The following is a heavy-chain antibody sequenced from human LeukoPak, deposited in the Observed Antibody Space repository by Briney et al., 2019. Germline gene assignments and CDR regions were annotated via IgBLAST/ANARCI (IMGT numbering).Heavy chain of an antibody. Sequence: PGGSLRLSCAASGFTFSSYWMHWVRQAPGKGLVWVSRINTDGSSTSYADSVKGRFTISRGNAKNTLYLQMNSLRAEDTAVYYCAKGGVVVAAHDDYWGQGTLVTVSS. J-gene: IGHJ4*02. CDR2: INTDGSST. CDR3: AKGGVVVAAHDDY. CDR1: GFTFSSYW. D-gene: IGHD2-15*01. V-gene: IGHV3-74*01.